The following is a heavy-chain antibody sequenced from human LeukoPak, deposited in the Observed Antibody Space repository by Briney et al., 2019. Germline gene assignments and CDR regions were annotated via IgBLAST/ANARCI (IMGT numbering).Heavy chain of an antibody. CDR1: GYTLTELS. J-gene: IGHJ6*03. D-gene: IGHD5-18*01. CDR3: ARAPAGQYSYGWGRYYYYYMDV. CDR2: FDPEDGET. Sequence: ASVKVSCKVSGYTLTELSMHWVRQAPGKGLEWMGGFDPEDGETIYAQKFQGRVTMTRDTSTSTVYMELSSLRTKDTAVYYCARAPAGQYSYGWGRYYYYYMDVWGKGTTVTVSS. V-gene: IGHV1-24*01.